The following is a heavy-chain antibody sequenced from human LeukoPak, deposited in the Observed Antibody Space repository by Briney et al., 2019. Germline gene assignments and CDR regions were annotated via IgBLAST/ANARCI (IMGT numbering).Heavy chain of an antibody. V-gene: IGHV3-48*01. CDR2: ISSSSNTI. J-gene: IGHJ3*02. Sequence: GGSLRLSCAASGFTFSSYSMNWVRQAPGKGLEWVSYISSSSNTIYYADSVKGRFTISRDNAKNSLYLQMNSLRAEDTAVYYCARGRSGFHFDIWGQGTMVTVSS. CDR3: ARGRSGFHFDI. CDR1: GFTFSSYS. D-gene: IGHD3-22*01.